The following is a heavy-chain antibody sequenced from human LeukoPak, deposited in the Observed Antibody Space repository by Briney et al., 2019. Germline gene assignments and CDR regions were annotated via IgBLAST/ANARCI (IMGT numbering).Heavy chain of an antibody. CDR2: IKSKTDGGTT. CDR3: TTVRRFPGELTH. CDR1: GFTCSNAW. Sequence: GVSVRLSCAGSGFTCSNAWMSWVRQAPGKGGVGVGRIKSKTDGGTTNYAARVKGRFNISRDDSKKTLYPQMNSLKTEDTAVYYCTTVRRFPGELTHWGQGTLVTVSS. J-gene: IGHJ4*02. V-gene: IGHV3-15*01. D-gene: IGHD1-26*01.